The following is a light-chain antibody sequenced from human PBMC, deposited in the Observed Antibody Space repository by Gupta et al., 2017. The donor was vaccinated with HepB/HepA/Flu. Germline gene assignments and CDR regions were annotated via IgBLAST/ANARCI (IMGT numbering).Light chain of an antibody. V-gene: IGKV3-20*01. CDR2: GAS. J-gene: IGKJ4*01. CDR1: QSVSSSY. Sequence: EIVLTQSPGTLSLSPGERATLSCRASQSVSSSYLAWYQQKPGQAPRLLIYGASSRAPGIPDRFTGSGSGTDFTLTISRLEPEDFAVYYCQQYGTSPITFGRGTKVDIK. CDR3: QQYGTSPIT.